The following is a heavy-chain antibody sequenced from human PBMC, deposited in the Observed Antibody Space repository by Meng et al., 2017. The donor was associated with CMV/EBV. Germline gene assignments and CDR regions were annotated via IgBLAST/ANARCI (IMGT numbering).Heavy chain of an antibody. J-gene: IGHJ4*02. CDR3: ATDVLTHFDY. Sequence: GELVGYGVGVKKPGASVKVSCKASGYTFTSYGISWVRQAPGQGRAAMNWISAYNGNTNYEQQLQGRVTMTTDTSTRRAYMELRSLRSDDTAVYYCATDVLTHFDYWGQGTLVTVSS. CDR1: GYTFTSYG. V-gene: IGHV1-18*04. D-gene: IGHD3-9*01. CDR2: ISAYNGNT.